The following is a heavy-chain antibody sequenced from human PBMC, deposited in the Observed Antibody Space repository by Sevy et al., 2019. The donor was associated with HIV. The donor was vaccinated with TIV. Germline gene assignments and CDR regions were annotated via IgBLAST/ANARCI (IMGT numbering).Heavy chain of an antibody. D-gene: IGHD2-21*02. CDR1: GGSISGYY. Sequence: SETLSLTCTVSGGSISGYYWAWIRQPPGKGLEFIGWIHYSGKTKYNPSVSSRVTMSLDTSRNQFSLKLFSLTAADTAVYYCARHESQCDHPLGLRGQGTLVTVSS. V-gene: IGHV4-59*08. CDR2: IHYSGKT. CDR3: ARHESQCDHPLGL. J-gene: IGHJ4*02.